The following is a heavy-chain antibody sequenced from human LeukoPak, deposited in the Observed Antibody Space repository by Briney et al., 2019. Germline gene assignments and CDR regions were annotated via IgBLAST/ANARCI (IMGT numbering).Heavy chain of an antibody. J-gene: IGHJ3*02. CDR1: GGTFSSYA. D-gene: IGHD3-22*01. Sequence: SCKASGGTFSSYATSWVRQAPGKGLEWVSVIGGSGTSTYYADSVKGRFTISRDNSKNMLYLQMNSLRVEDTAIYYCAKVSVVAGRNAFDIWGQGTMVTVSS. V-gene: IGHV3-23*01. CDR2: IGGSGTST. CDR3: AKVSVVAGRNAFDI.